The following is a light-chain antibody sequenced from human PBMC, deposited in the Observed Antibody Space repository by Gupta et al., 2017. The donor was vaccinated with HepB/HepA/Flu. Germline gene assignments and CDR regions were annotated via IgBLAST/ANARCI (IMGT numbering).Light chain of an antibody. CDR2: LGF. CDR3: MQALQTPLT. Sequence: DIVMTESPLPLPVTPGEPASISCRSSQSLLHSNGYNYLDWYLQKPGQSPQFLIYLGFNRASGVPDRFSGSGSGTDFTLKISRVEAEDVGVYYCMQALQTPLTFGGGTKVEIK. J-gene: IGKJ4*01. CDR1: QSLLHSNGYNY. V-gene: IGKV2-28*01.